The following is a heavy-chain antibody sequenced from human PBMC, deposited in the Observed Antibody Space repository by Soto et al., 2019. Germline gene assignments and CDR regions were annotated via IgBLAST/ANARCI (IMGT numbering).Heavy chain of an antibody. CDR1: GYTFTSYD. CDR3: ARGYYDILTGYYKEADAFDI. Sequence: ASVKVSCKASGYTFTSYDINWVRQAPGQGLEWMGWINPNSGGTNYAQKFQGWVTMTRDTSISTAYMELSRLRSDDTAVYYCARGYYDILTGYYKEADAFDIWGQGTMVTVSS. V-gene: IGHV1-2*04. CDR2: INPNSGGT. J-gene: IGHJ3*02. D-gene: IGHD3-9*01.